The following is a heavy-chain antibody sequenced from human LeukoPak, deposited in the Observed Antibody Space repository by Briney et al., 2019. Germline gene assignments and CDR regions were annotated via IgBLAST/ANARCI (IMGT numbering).Heavy chain of an antibody. D-gene: IGHD3-3*01. CDR1: GYSISSSYY. Sequence: SETLSLTCAVSGYSISSSYYWSWIRQPAGEGLEWIGRIYTSGSTNYNPSLKSRVTMSVDTSKNQFSLKLSSVTAADTAVYYCARDVATIFGVVIPDAFDIWGQGTMVTVSS. J-gene: IGHJ3*02. CDR3: ARDVATIFGVVIPDAFDI. CDR2: IYTSGST. V-gene: IGHV4-4*07.